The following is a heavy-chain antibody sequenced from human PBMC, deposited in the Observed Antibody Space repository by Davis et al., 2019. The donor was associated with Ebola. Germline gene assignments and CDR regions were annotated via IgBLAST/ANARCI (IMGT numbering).Heavy chain of an antibody. Sequence: PSETLSLTCTVFGGSFTTYYWSWIRQPPGKGLEWIGYIEHHGRTEYIPSLNNRVTISLDRSKNQFSLRLTSVTAADTAVYYCARLSDSWSGYYVDFDFWGQGILVTVSS. V-gene: IGHV4-59*01. D-gene: IGHD3-3*01. CDR1: GGSFTTYY. CDR3: ARLSDSWSGYYVDFDF. CDR2: IEHHGRT. J-gene: IGHJ4*02.